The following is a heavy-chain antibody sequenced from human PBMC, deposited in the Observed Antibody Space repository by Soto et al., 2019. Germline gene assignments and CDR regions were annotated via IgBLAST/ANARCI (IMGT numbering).Heavy chain of an antibody. Sequence: VQLLESGGGLVQPGGSLRLSCAASGFTFYRYDMFWVRQTPRRGLEWVSFISGNGGRIEYGDFVRGRFTASRDNAEDTLSLQMNTLASDDTGVYYCVRRGSETGWYFDQWGQGTLVVVSS. D-gene: IGHD6-19*01. CDR2: ISGNGGRI. V-gene: IGHV3-23*02. CDR3: VRRGSETGWYFDQ. CDR1: GFTFYRYD. J-gene: IGHJ4*02.